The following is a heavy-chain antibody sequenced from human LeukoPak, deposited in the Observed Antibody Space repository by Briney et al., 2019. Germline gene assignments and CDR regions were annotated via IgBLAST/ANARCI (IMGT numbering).Heavy chain of an antibody. D-gene: IGHD5-18*01. CDR1: GYTFTSYG. V-gene: IGHV1-18*01. CDR2: ISAYNGNT. Sequence: GASVKVSCKASGYTFTSYGISCVRQAPGQGLEWMGWISAYNGNTNYAQKLQGRVTMTTDTSTSTAYMELRSLRSDDTAVYYCARVKGGYSYAFMQGNWFDPWGQGTLVTVSS. J-gene: IGHJ5*02. CDR3: ARVKGGYSYAFMQGNWFDP.